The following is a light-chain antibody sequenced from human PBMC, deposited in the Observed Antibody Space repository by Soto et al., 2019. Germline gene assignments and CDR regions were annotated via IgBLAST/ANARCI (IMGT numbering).Light chain of an antibody. CDR3: KKYKDWPYT. Sequence: VMTQSPATLSVSPGETVTLSCRASQSVTTNLAWYQQKPGQAPRVLMYDVSTRATGVPARFSGSGTGTEFTLTISSLQSDDFEVYYCKKYKDWPYTFGQGTKLEIK. CDR2: DVS. CDR1: QSVTTN. J-gene: IGKJ2*01. V-gene: IGKV3-15*01.